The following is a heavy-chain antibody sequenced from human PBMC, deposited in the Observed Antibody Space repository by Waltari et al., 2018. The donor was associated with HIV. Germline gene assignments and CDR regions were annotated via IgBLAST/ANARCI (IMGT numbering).Heavy chain of an antibody. CDR2: IYSNATT. CDR1: GLAVINTY. D-gene: IGHD3-22*01. J-gene: IGHJ4*02. V-gene: IGHV3-53*01. CDR3: ATVLVRTSWVITTAPFDY. Sequence: EVQLVESGGGLIQPGGSLTLACAASGLAVINTYMSWVRQAPGKGLEWVSLIYSNATTYYADSVKGRFTISRDNSKNTLYLQMNSLRADDTAVYFCATVLVRTSWVITTAPFDYWGQGTLVTVSS.